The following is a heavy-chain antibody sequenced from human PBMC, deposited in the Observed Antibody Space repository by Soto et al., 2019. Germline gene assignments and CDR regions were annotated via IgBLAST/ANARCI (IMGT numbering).Heavy chain of an antibody. CDR1: GGSISSYY. Sequence: SETLSLTCTVSGGSISSYYWSWIRQPPGKGLEWIGYIYYSGSTNYNPSLKSRVTISVDTSKNQFSLKLSSVTAADTAVYYCARATRVRGVIPYGMDVWGQGTTVTVSS. J-gene: IGHJ6*02. CDR3: ARATRVRGVIPYGMDV. V-gene: IGHV4-59*01. D-gene: IGHD3-10*01. CDR2: IYYSGST.